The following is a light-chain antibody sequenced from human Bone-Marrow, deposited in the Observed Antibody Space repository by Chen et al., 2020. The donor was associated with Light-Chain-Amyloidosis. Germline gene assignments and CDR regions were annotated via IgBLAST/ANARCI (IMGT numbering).Light chain of an antibody. V-gene: IGLV3-21*02. CDR2: DDS. Sequence: SYVLTQPSSVSVAPGQTATIACGGNNIGSTSVNWYHEMPGQAPLLVVYDDSDRPSGIPGRVSCSNSGDTATLTVSRVEAGDEADYYCQVWDRSSDRPVFGGGTKLTVL. CDR3: QVWDRSSDRPV. J-gene: IGLJ3*02. CDR1: NIGSTS.